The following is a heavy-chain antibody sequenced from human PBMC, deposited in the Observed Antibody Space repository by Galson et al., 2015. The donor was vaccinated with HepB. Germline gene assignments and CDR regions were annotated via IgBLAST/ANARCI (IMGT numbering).Heavy chain of an antibody. J-gene: IGHJ3*02. D-gene: IGHD5-12*01. CDR1: GFSLSTSGVG. V-gene: IGHV2-5*01. Sequence: PALVKPTQPLTLTCTFSGFSLSTSGVGVGWIRPPPGKALEWLALISGNDDKRYSPSLRSRLTITKDTSKKQVVLTMTNMDPVDTATYYCAHRASSGYPNAFDIWGQGTMVTVSS. CDR3: AHRASSGYPNAFDI. CDR2: ISGNDDK.